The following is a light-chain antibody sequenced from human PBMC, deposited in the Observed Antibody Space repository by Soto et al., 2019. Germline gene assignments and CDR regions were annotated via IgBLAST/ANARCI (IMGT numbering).Light chain of an antibody. CDR2: RNN. V-gene: IGLV1-47*01. CDR1: TSNIGSNY. Sequence: QSVLTQPPSASGTPGQRVTISYSGSTSNIGSNYVYWYQQLPGMAPKLLISRNNQRPSGVPDRFSGSKSGTSASLAISGLRSEDEGDYYCSAWDDSLSGRVFGGGTQLTVL. J-gene: IGLJ3*02. CDR3: SAWDDSLSGRV.